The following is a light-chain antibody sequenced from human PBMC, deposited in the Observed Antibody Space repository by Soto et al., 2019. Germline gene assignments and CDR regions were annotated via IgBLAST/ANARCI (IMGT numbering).Light chain of an antibody. Sequence: QSGLTQPPSAAGTRGQRVTICCSGSSSNIGSNPVNWYQQLPGTAPKLLIYSNNQRPSGVPDRFSGSKSGTSASLAISGLQSEDEADYYCAAWDDSLNGLYVFGTGTKAPS. CDR3: AAWDDSLNGLYV. J-gene: IGLJ1*01. CDR2: SNN. V-gene: IGLV1-44*01. CDR1: SSNIGSNP.